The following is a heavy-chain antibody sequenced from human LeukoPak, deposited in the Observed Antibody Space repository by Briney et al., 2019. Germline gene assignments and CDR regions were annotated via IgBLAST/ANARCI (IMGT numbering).Heavy chain of an antibody. J-gene: IGHJ4*02. CDR1: GFTFDDYA. D-gene: IGHD3-10*01. V-gene: IGHV3-23*01. CDR3: AREDWFHFDY. Sequence: GGSLRLSCAASGFTFDDYAMHWVRQAPGKGLEWVSAISGSGDSTYYGDSVKGRFTISRDNSKNTLYLQMNGLRAEDTAVYYCAREDWFHFDYWGQGTLVTVSS. CDR2: ISGSGDST.